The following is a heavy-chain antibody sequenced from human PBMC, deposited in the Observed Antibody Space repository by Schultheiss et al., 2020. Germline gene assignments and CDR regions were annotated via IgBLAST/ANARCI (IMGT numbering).Heavy chain of an antibody. Sequence: GESLKISCAASGFTFSSYGMHWVRQAPGKGLEWVAVIWYDGSNKYYADSVKGRFTISRDNSKNTLYLQMNSLRAEDTAVYYCARDGTVTRERYFDYWGQGTLV. V-gene: IGHV3-33*01. J-gene: IGHJ4*02. CDR2: IWYDGSNK. D-gene: IGHD4-17*01. CDR3: ARDGTVTRERYFDY. CDR1: GFTFSSYG.